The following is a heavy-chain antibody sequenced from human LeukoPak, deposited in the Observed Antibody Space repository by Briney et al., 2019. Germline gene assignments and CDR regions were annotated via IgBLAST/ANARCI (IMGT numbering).Heavy chain of an antibody. D-gene: IGHD3-22*01. J-gene: IGHJ4*02. CDR2: IYYSGAT. CDR1: GGSISSSSYH. CDR3: ANYYSSGGSFDY. Sequence: ASETLSLTCTVSGGSISSSSYHWGWICQPPGKGLEWIGSIYYSGATYYNPSLRSRVTISVDTSKNQFSLKLSSVTAADTAVYYCANYYSSGGSFDYWGQGTLVTVSS. V-gene: IGHV4-39*01.